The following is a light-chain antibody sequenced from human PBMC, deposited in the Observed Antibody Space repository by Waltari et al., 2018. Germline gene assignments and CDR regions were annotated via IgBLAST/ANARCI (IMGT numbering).Light chain of an antibody. CDR2: TAS. CDR1: QDISSF. V-gene: IGKV1-9*01. CDR3: QQLNTYPAT. J-gene: IGKJ5*01. Sequence: DIQLTQSPSFLSASVGDRVTITCRASQDISSFLAWYQQKPGIAPKLLIYTASTLQSGVPSRFSGSGSGTEFTLTISSLQPEDFATYYCQQLNTYPATFGQGTRLDIK.